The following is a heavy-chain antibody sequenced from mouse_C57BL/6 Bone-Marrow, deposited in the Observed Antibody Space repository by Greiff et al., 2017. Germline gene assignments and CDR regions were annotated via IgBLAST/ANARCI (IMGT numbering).Heavy chain of an antibody. V-gene: IGHV5-17*01. CDR3: ARGGFDY. CDR2: ISSGSSTI. J-gene: IGHJ2*01. Sequence: EVKLMESGGGLVKPGGSLKLSCAASGFTFSDYGMHWVRQAPEKGLEWVAYISSGSSTIYYADTVQGRFTISRDNAKNTLFLQMTSLRSEDTAMYYCARGGFDYWGQGTTLTVSS. CDR1: GFTFSDYG.